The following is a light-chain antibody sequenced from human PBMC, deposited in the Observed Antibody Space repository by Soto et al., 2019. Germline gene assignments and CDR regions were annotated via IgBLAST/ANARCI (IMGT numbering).Light chain of an antibody. CDR1: QSISGW. J-gene: IGKJ1*01. Sequence: DIQRTEAPSAGSACVGDRVTITCRDSQSISGWLAWYQQKPGKAPKLLISDASSLESGVPSRFSGSGSGTEFTLPISSLHRDDIAADQCHRSRSHARRLGQGTKVDIK. CDR3: HRSRSHARR. V-gene: IGKV1-5*01. CDR2: DAS.